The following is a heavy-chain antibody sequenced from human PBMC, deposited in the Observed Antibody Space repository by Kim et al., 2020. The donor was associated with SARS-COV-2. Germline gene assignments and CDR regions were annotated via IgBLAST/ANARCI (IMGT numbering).Heavy chain of an antibody. Sequence: SETLSLTCTVSGGSISSSSYYWGWIRQPPGKGLEWIGSIYYSGSTYYNPSLKSRVTISVDTSKNQFSLKLSSVTAADTAVYYCARVFGRFGESHWGQGTLVTVSS. CDR3: ARVFGRFGESH. V-gene: IGHV4-39*01. D-gene: IGHD3-10*01. J-gene: IGHJ4*02. CDR1: GGSISSSSYY. CDR2: IYYSGST.